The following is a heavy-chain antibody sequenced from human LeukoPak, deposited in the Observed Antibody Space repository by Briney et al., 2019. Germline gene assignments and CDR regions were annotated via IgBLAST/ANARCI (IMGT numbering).Heavy chain of an antibody. CDR3: AKDHYDGSGHRIDY. D-gene: IGHD3-22*01. CDR1: GFTFSSYG. Sequence: GGSLRLSCAASGFTFSSYGMHWVRQAPGKGLEWVAFIRFDGNNNFQADSVKGRFTISRDISKNTLYLQMNSLRPDDTAVYYCAKDHYDGSGHRIDYWGQGALVTVSS. CDR2: IRFDGNNN. J-gene: IGHJ4*02. V-gene: IGHV3-30*02.